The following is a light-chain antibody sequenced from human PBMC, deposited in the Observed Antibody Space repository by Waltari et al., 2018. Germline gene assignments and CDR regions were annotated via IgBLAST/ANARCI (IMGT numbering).Light chain of an antibody. CDR1: SSDVGSYNL. CDR3: CSYAGSSTSPYV. Sequence: QSALTQPASVSGSPGQSITIPCTGTSSDVGSYNLVPWYQQHPGKAPKLVIYEGSQRPSGVSNRFSGSKSGNTASLTISGLQAEDEADYYCCSYAGSSTSPYVFGTGTKVTVL. CDR2: EGS. J-gene: IGLJ1*01. V-gene: IGLV2-23*01.